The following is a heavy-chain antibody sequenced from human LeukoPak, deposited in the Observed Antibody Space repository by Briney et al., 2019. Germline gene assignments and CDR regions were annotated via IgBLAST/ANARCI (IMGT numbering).Heavy chain of an antibody. CDR3: ASYYGDGAFDI. Sequence: SETLSLTCTVSGGSISSSSYYWGWIRQPPGKGLEWIGSIYYSGSTYYNPSLKSRVTISVDTSKNQFSLKLSSVTAADAAVYYCASYYGDGAFDIWGQGTMVTVSS. CDR1: GGSISSSSYY. CDR2: IYYSGST. D-gene: IGHD4-17*01. V-gene: IGHV4-39*07. J-gene: IGHJ3*02.